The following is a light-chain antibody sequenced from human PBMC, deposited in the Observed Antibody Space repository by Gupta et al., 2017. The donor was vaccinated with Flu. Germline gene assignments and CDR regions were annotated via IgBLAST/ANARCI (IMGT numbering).Light chain of an antibody. J-gene: IGLJ3*02. Sequence: SYVLTQPPSVSVAPGQTTRITCGGDDIGRKAVHWYQQKPGQAPVLVVYDDSDRPSGIPGRFSGSNSGNTATLTINRVEAGDEADFYCQVWDTRTDSWVFGGGTKLTVL. CDR1: DIGRKA. V-gene: IGLV3-21*02. CDR3: QVWDTRTDSWV. CDR2: DDS.